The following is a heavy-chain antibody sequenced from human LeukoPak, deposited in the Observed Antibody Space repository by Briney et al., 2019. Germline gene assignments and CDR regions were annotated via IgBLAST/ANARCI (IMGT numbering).Heavy chain of an antibody. J-gene: IGHJ4*02. D-gene: IGHD1-26*01. CDR1: GFTVSSNY. CDR3: AKGVLLRSSYFDY. V-gene: IGHV3-23*01. CDR2: ISGSGGST. Sequence: GGSLRLSCAASGFTVSSNYMSWVRQAPGKGLEWVSAISGSGGSTYYADSVKGRFTISRDNSKNTLYLQMNSLRAEDTAVYYCAKGVLLRSSYFDYWGQGTLVTVSS.